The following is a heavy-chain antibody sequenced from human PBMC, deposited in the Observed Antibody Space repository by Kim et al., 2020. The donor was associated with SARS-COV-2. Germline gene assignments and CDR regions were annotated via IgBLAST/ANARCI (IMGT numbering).Heavy chain of an antibody. D-gene: IGHD3-10*01. CDR1: GGTFSSYA. V-gene: IGHV1-69*04. J-gene: IGHJ4*02. Sequence: SVKVSCKASGGTFSSYAISWVRQAPGQGLEWMGRIIPILGIANYAQKFQGRVTITADKSTSTAYMELSSLRSEDTAVYYCARDLGGSYYYGSGSYYNVTTFDYWGQGTLVTVSS. CDR3: ARDLGGSYYYGSGSYYNVTTFDY. CDR2: IIPILGIA.